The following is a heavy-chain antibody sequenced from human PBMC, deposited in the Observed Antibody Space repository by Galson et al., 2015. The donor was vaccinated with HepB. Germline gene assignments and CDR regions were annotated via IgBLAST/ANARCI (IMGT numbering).Heavy chain of an antibody. D-gene: IGHD3-3*01. CDR1: GYTFTSYY. J-gene: IGHJ6*03. CDR2: INPSGGST. Sequence: SVKVSCKASGYTFTSYYMHWVRQAPGQGLEWMGIINPSGGSTSYAQKFQGRVTMTRDTSTSTVYMELSSLRSEDTAVYYCARGGERDDFWSGYYTIGGGDYYYYYMDVWGKGTTVTVSS. V-gene: IGHV1-46*03. CDR3: ARGGERDDFWSGYYTIGGGDYYYYYMDV.